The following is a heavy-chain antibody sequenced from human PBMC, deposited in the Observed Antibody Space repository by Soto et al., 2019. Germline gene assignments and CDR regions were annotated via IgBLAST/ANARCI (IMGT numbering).Heavy chain of an antibody. CDR2: IIPLLGLA. J-gene: IGHJ5*02. D-gene: IGHD6-13*01. CDR3: ARHPERIAQIGWFDP. V-gene: IGHV1-69*02. Sequence: SVKVSCKASGGTFSINTISWVRQAPGQGLQWMGRIIPLLGLANYAQRFQGRVTITADKSTSTAYMELSSLRSEDTAVYYCARHPERIAQIGWFDPWGQGTLVTVSS. CDR1: GGTFSINT.